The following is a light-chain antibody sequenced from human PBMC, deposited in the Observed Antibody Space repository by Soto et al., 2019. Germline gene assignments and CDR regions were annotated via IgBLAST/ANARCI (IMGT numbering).Light chain of an antibody. CDR1: QSISNN. CDR2: GAS. J-gene: IGKJ1*01. CDR3: QRYNNWPPTWT. V-gene: IGKV3D-15*01. Sequence: EIVMTQSPATLYVSPGERATLSCRASQSISNNLAWYQQKPGQAPRLLFYGASTRATGIPARFSGSGFGTEFTLTISSLQSEDFAVYYCQRYNNWPPTWTFGQGTKVEIK.